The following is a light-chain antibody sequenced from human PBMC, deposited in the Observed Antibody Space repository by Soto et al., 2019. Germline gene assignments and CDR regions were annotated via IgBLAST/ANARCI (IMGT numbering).Light chain of an antibody. CDR3: QQRNSYPRT. J-gene: IGKJ2*01. V-gene: IGKV1-5*03. CDR2: ETS. CDR1: QTIGSW. Sequence: DIQMTQSPSTLSASVGDRVTVTCRASQTIGSWLAWYQQKPGRAPKLLIYETSSLEDGVPSRFTGSGSGTEFSLTITSLQPEDSATYYCQQRNSYPRTFGQGPRWIS.